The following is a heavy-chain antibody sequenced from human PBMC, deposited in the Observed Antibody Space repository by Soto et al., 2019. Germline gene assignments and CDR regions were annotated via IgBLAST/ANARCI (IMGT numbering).Heavy chain of an antibody. D-gene: IGHD6-19*01. Sequence: ASVKVSCKVSGSTLTELSMHWVRQAPGKGLEWMGGFDPEDGETIYAQKFQGRVTMTEDTSTDTAYMELSSLRSEDTAVYYCATDHGQVAGNDYDYWGQRTLVTVSS. CDR3: ATDHGQVAGNDYDY. CDR1: GSTLTELS. CDR2: FDPEDGET. V-gene: IGHV1-24*01. J-gene: IGHJ4*02.